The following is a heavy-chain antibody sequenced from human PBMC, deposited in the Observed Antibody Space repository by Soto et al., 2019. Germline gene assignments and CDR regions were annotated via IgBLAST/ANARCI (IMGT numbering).Heavy chain of an antibody. CDR1: GFSLSDARMG. V-gene: IGHV2-26*01. CDR3: ARISEYYDFWSGYYWAGYYYGMDV. Sequence: ASGPTLVNPTETLTLTCTVSGFSLSDARMGVSWIRQPPGKALEWLAHIFSNDEKSYSTSLKSRLTISKDTSKSQVVLTMTNMDPVDTATYYCARISEYYDFWSGYYWAGYYYGMDVWGQGTTVTVSS. D-gene: IGHD3-3*01. J-gene: IGHJ6*02. CDR2: IFSNDEK.